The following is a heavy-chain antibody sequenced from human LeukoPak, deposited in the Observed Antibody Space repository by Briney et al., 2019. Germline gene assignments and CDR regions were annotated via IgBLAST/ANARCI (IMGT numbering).Heavy chain of an antibody. CDR1: GFTFSSYG. Sequence: GGSLRLSCAASGFTFSSYGMHWVRQAPGKGLEWVAVISYDGSNKYYADSVKGRFTISRDNSKNTLYLQMNSLRAEDTAVYYCARPYYVWGSYRSAGLDAFDIWGQGTMVTVSS. CDR3: ARPYYVWGSYRSAGLDAFDI. CDR2: ISYDGSNK. D-gene: IGHD3-16*02. V-gene: IGHV3-30*03. J-gene: IGHJ3*02.